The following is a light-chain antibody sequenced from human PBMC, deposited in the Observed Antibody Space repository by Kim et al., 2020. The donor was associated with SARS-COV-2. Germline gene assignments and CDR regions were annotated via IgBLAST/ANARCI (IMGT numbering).Light chain of an antibody. CDR3: LQHKTYPLT. CDR1: QNIKKD. Sequence: DIQMTQSPSSLSASVGDRVTITCRASQNIKKDLAWYQQKPGNAPKRLIYSASSLQSGVPSRFSGSGAGTAFTLTISGLQPEDLGTYYCLQHKTYPLTFGQGTKVDIK. CDR2: SAS. J-gene: IGKJ1*01. V-gene: IGKV1-17*01.